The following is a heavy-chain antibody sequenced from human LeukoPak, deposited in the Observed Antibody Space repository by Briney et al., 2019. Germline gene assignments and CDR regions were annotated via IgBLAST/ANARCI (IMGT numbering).Heavy chain of an antibody. Sequence: SETLSLTCTVSGGSISSDNHYWSWISQPPGKGLEWIGYIYYSGSTYYNPSLKSQITTSVNTSNNQFSLKLSSVTAADTAVYYCASTQANWGSRNWFDPWGQGTLVTVSS. CDR1: GGSISSDNHY. CDR3: ASTQANWGSRNWFDP. CDR2: IYYSGST. D-gene: IGHD7-27*01. V-gene: IGHV4-30-4*01. J-gene: IGHJ5*02.